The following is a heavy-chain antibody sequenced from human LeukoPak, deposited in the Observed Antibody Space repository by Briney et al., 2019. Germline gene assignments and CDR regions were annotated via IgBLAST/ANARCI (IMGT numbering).Heavy chain of an antibody. D-gene: IGHD3-22*01. Sequence: GGSLRLSCAASGFTFSNCAMSWVRQAPGKGLEWVSGISGSGDNTYYADSVKGRFTISRDNSKNTLYVQVNSLGTEDTAAYYCAKGSYYDSSGSFYFDYWGQGTLVTVSS. CDR1: GFTFSNCA. CDR2: ISGSGDNT. V-gene: IGHV3-23*01. CDR3: AKGSYYDSSGSFYFDY. J-gene: IGHJ4*02.